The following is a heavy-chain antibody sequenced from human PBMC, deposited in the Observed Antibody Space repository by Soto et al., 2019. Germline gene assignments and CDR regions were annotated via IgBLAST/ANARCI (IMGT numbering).Heavy chain of an antibody. CDR2: IYHGGSS. CDR3: ARVGPWVPYYYDSSPYPFENWFDP. V-gene: IGHV4-38-2*01. CDR1: GYSISSGYY. D-gene: IGHD3-22*01. Sequence: SETLSLTWAVSGYSISSGYYWGWLRQPRGKGLEWSGSIYHGGSSCYNPSLNCRFALSIDLSNNLVSLILNSVTAAATASYYCARVGPWVPYYYDSSPYPFENWFDPCGQGTLVTVSS. J-gene: IGHJ5*02.